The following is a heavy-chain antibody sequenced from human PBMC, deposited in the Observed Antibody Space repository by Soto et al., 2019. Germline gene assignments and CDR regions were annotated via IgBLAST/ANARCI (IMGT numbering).Heavy chain of an antibody. CDR3: ARVDFWSGYYHYFDY. Sequence: AXETLSLTCAVSGCSISSYYWSWIRQPPGKGLEWIGYIYYSGSTNYNPSLKSRVTISVDTSKNQFSLKLSSVTAADTAVYYCARVDFWSGYYHYFDYWGQGTLVTVSS. V-gene: IGHV4-59*01. D-gene: IGHD3-3*01. CDR2: IYYSGST. CDR1: GCSISSYY. J-gene: IGHJ4*02.